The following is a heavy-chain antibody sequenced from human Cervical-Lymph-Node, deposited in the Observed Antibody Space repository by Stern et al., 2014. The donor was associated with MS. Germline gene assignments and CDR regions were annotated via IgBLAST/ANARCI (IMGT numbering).Heavy chain of an antibody. CDR2: LNPSSGAT. D-gene: IGHD4-17*01. V-gene: IGHV1-2*06. CDR3: ARSITVTPLEY. J-gene: IGHJ4*02. CDR1: GYKFTSYY. Sequence: QVQLVQSGAEVKKPGASVQVSCRTSGYKFTSYYIHWVRQAPGKGLVWMGRLNPSSGATDLAQSFQDRVTMTRDTSISTAYMELTRLTSDDTAVYYCARSITVTPLEYWGPGSLVAVSS.